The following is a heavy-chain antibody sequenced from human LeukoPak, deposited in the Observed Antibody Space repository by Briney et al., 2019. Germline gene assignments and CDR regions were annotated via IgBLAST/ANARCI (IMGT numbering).Heavy chain of an antibody. D-gene: IGHD1-1*01. V-gene: IGHV3-64*01. CDR1: GFTFSSYA. CDR2: ISTNGGST. J-gene: IGHJ4*02. CDR3: SKGQELDDGVLES. Sequence: PGGSLRLSCAASGFTFSSYAMHWVRQAPGKGLEYVSAISTNGGSTYYANSVKGRFTISRDNSKNTLYLQMGSLRAEDTAIYYCSKGQELDDGVLESWGRGTLVTVSS.